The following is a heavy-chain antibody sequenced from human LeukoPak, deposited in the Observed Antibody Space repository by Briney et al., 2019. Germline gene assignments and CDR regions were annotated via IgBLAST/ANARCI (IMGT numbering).Heavy chain of an antibody. CDR2: IIPILGIA. Sequence: ASVKVSCKASGGTFSSYAISWVRQAPGQGLEWMGRIIPILGIANYAQKFQGRVTITADKSMSTAYMELSSLRSEDTAVYYCARPNSGYGGDFDYWGQGTLVTVSS. CDR3: ARPNSGYGGDFDY. D-gene: IGHD5-12*01. J-gene: IGHJ4*01. CDR1: GGTFSSYA. V-gene: IGHV1-69*04.